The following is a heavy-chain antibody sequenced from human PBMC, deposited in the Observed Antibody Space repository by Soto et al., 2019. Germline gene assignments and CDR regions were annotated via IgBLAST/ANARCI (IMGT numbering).Heavy chain of an antibody. CDR1: GYTFTSYG. D-gene: IGHD6-6*01. Sequence: ASVKVSCKASGYTFTSYGISWVRQAPGQGLEWMGWISAYNGNTNYAQKLQGRVTMTTDTSTSTAYMELRSLRSDDTAVYYCARGEVIAARHYYYYGMDVWGQGTTVTVSS. J-gene: IGHJ6*02. V-gene: IGHV1-18*04. CDR3: ARGEVIAARHYYYYGMDV. CDR2: ISAYNGNT.